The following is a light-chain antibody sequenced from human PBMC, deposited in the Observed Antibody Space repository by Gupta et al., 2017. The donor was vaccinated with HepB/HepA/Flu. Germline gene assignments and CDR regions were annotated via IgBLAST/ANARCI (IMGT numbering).Light chain of an antibody. CDR3: QQYGSSPPLCT. V-gene: IGKV3-20*01. CDR2: GAS. CDR1: KSVGSTY. J-gene: IGKJ3*01. Sequence: EIVLTPPPRTLSSSPRGRATLSCRASKSVGSTYLAWYQQKPGQAPRLLIYGASSRATGIPDRFSGSGSGTDFTLTISRLEPEDFAVYYCQQYGSSPPLCTFGPGTKVDIK.